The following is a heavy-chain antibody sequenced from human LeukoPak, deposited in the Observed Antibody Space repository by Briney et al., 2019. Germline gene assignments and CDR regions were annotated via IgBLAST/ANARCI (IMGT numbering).Heavy chain of an antibody. CDR3: ARGGGSFANYFDT. V-gene: IGHV4-31*03. Sequence: SQTLSLTCTVSGGSISSGGYYWSWIRQHPGKGLEWIGYIYYSGSTYYNPSLKSRVTISVDTSKNQFSLKLSSVTGADTAVYYCARGGGSFANYFDTWGQGTLDTVSS. CDR2: IYYSGST. CDR1: GGSISSGGYY. D-gene: IGHD1-7*01. J-gene: IGHJ5*02.